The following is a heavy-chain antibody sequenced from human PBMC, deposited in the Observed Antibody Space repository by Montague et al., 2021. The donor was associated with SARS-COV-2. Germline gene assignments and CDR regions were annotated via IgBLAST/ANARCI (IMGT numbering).Heavy chain of an antibody. Sequence: SETLSLTCTVSGGSISSSSYYWGWIRQPPGKGLEWIGNIYYSGNTYYNPSLKSRVTISVDTSKNQFSLKLSSVTAVDTAVYYCANMGVGRITIFGVVSRGGLDYWGQGTLVTVSS. CDR3: ANMGVGRITIFGVVSRGGLDY. D-gene: IGHD3-3*01. J-gene: IGHJ4*02. CDR1: GGSISSSSYY. CDR2: IYYSGNT. V-gene: IGHV4-39*01.